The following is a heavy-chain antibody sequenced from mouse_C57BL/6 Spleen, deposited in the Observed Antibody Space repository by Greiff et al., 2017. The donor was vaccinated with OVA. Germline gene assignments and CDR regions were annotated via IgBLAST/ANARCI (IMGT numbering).Heavy chain of an antibody. V-gene: IGHV2-2*01. CDR2: IWSGGST. J-gene: IGHJ4*01. D-gene: IGHD3-2*02. CDR3: ARGGLRLPFYAMDY. Sequence: VKLVESGPGLVQPSQSLSITCTVSGFSLTSYGVHWVRQSPGKGLEWLGVIWSGGSTDYNAAFISRLSISKDNSKSQVFFKMNSLQADDTAIYYCARGGLRLPFYAMDYWGQGTSVTVSS. CDR1: GFSLTSYG.